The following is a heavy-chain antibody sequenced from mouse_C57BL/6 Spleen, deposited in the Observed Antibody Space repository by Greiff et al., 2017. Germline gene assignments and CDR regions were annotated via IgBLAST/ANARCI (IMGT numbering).Heavy chain of an antibody. J-gene: IGHJ4*01. CDR3: ARHSNYYYAMAY. Sequence: EVHLVESGGGLVKPGGSLKLSCAASGFTFSSYTMSWVRQTPEKRLEWVATISGGGGNTYYPDSVKGRFTISRDNAKNTLYLQMSSLRSEDTALYYCARHSNYYYAMAYWGQGTSVTVSS. CDR1: GFTFSSYT. V-gene: IGHV5-9*01. D-gene: IGHD2-5*01. CDR2: ISGGGGNT.